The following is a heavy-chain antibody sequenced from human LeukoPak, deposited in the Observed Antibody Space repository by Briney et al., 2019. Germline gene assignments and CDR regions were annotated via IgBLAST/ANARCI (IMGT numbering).Heavy chain of an antibody. CDR2: INHNGNVN. CDR3: TKRGGNTPRGMDV. V-gene: IGHV3-7*01. J-gene: IGHJ6*02. CDR1: GFTFSSYW. D-gene: IGHD3-16*01. Sequence: GGSLRLSCAASGFTFSSYWMNWARQAPGKGLEWVASINHNGNVNYYVDSVKGRFTISRDNAKNSLYLQMSNLRAEDTAVYYCTKRGGNTPRGMDVGGQGPTPTVS.